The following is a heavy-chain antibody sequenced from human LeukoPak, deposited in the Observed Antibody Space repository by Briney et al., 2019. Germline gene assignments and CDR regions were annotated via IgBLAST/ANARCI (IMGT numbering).Heavy chain of an antibody. CDR3: ARALPLRGGGSSARGHNWSDP. CDR1: GYTFTGYY. Sequence: ASVKVSCKASGYTFTGYYMHWVRQAPGQGLEWMGWINPNSGGTNYAQKFQGRVTMTRDTSISTAYMELSRLRSDDTAVYYCARALPLRGGGSSARGHNWSDPWGQGTLVTVSS. V-gene: IGHV1-2*02. CDR2: INPNSGGT. D-gene: IGHD2-15*01. J-gene: IGHJ5*02.